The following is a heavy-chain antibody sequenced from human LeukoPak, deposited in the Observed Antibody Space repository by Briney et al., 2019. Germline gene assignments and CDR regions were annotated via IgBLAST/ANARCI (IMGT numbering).Heavy chain of an antibody. CDR1: GFTFSSYA. V-gene: IGHV3-23*01. J-gene: IGHJ4*02. D-gene: IGHD6-19*01. CDR2: ISGSGGST. Sequence: GGSLRLSCAASGFTFSSYAVSWVRQAPGKGLEWVSAISGSGGSTYYADSVKGRLTISRDNSKNTLYLQMNSLRAEDTAVYYCAKGEIGWPFDYWGQGTLVTVSS. CDR3: AKGEIGWPFDY.